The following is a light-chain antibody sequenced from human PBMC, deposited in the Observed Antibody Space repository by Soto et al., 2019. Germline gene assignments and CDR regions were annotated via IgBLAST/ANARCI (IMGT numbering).Light chain of an antibody. J-gene: IGLJ3*02. CDR1: SSNVGSNT. V-gene: IGLV1-44*01. CDR3: AAWDDSLNGPV. Sequence: QSVLTHPPSASGAPGQRVTISCSGSSSNVGSNTVSWYQQLPGTAPKLLIYSNNQRPSGVPDRFSGSKSCTSASLAISGLQSEHEADYYCAAWDDSLNGPVFGGGTKLTVL. CDR2: SNN.